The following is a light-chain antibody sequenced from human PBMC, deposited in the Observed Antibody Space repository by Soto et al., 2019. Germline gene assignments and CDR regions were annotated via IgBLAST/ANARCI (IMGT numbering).Light chain of an antibody. CDR2: DAS. Sequence: EILLTQSPATLSLSPGERPPLSCGPIQSINNYLAWYQQKPGQAPRLLIYDASNRATGIPARFSGSGSGTDFTLTIRSLEPEDFAVYYCQQRSSWPITFGQGTRLEIK. CDR3: QQRSSWPIT. CDR1: QSINNY. J-gene: IGKJ5*01. V-gene: IGKV3-11*01.